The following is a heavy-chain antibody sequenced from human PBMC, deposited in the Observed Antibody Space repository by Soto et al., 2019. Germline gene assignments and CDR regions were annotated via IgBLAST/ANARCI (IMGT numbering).Heavy chain of an antibody. CDR2: ISSSSSYI. Sequence: EVQLVESGGGLVKPGGSLRLSCAASGFTFSSYSMNWVRQAPGKGLEWVSPISSSSSYIYYADSVKGRFTISRDNAKNSLYLQMNSLRAEDTAVYYCARQSYDFWSGYSDYWGQGTLVTVSS. J-gene: IGHJ4*02. V-gene: IGHV3-21*01. D-gene: IGHD3-3*01. CDR3: ARQSYDFWSGYSDY. CDR1: GFTFSSYS.